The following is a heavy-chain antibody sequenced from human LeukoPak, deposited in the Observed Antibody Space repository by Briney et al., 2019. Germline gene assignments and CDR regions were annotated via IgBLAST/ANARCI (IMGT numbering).Heavy chain of an antibody. D-gene: IGHD3-10*01. V-gene: IGHV3-15*01. Sequence: PGGSLRLSCAASGFTFNNAWMNWVRQAPGKGLEWVGRIKSKTDGGTTDYAAPVKGRFTISRDDSKNTLYLQMNSLKTEDTAVYYCGITYYYGSGSYSFDYWGQGTLVTVSS. J-gene: IGHJ4*02. CDR2: IKSKTDGGTT. CDR1: GFTFNNAW. CDR3: GITYYYGSGSYSFDY.